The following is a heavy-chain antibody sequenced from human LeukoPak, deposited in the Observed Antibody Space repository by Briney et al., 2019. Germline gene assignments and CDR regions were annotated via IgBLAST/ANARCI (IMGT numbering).Heavy chain of an antibody. CDR2: ISGSGGST. CDR1: GFTFSSYA. CDR3: AGESFDF. D-gene: IGHD3-10*01. J-gene: IGHJ3*01. Sequence: QPGGSLRLSCAASGFTFSSYAMSWVRQAPGKGLEWVSAISGSGGSTYYSDSVKGRFTVSRDNSIHTLYLEMNSLKTEDTAVYYCAGESFDFWSQGTMVTVSS. V-gene: IGHV3-23*01.